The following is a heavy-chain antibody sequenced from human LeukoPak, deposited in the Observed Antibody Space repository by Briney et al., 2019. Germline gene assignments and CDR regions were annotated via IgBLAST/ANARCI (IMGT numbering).Heavy chain of an antibody. CDR1: GFIFSTYW. V-gene: IGHV3-7*01. CDR2: TNQEGSEK. CDR3: ARDPKWLDY. D-gene: IGHD5-12*01. Sequence: GGSLRLSCAASGFIFSTYWMSWVRQAPGKGLEWVANTNQEGSEKYYVDSVKGRFTISKDNAKNSLYLQMNSLRAEDTAVYYCARDPKWLDYWGQGTLVTVSS. J-gene: IGHJ4*02.